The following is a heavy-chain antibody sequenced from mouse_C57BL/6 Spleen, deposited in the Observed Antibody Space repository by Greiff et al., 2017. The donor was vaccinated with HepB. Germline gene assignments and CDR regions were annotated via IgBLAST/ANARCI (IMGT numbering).Heavy chain of an antibody. Sequence: ESGPGLVKPSQSLSLTCSVTGYSITSGYYWNWIRQFPGNKLEWMGYISYDGSNNYNPSLKNRISITRDTSKNQFFLKLNSVTTEDTATYYCARENMVTTGFAYWGQGTLVTVSA. D-gene: IGHD2-2*01. CDR3: ARENMVTTGFAY. J-gene: IGHJ3*01. CDR1: GYSITSGYY. CDR2: ISYDGSN. V-gene: IGHV3-6*01.